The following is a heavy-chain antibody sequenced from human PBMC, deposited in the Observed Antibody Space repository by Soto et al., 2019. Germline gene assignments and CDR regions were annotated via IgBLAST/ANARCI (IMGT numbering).Heavy chain of an antibody. CDR3: ARGGGYYYDSSGYYYSAFDI. CDR1: GGTFSSYA. CDR2: IIPIFGTA. D-gene: IGHD3-22*01. J-gene: IGHJ3*02. Sequence: ASVKVSCKASGGTFSSYAISWVRQAPGQGLEWMGGIIPIFGTANYAQKFQGRVTITADESTSTAYMELSSLRSEDTAVYYCARGGGYYYDSSGYYYSAFDIWGQGTMVTVSS. V-gene: IGHV1-69*13.